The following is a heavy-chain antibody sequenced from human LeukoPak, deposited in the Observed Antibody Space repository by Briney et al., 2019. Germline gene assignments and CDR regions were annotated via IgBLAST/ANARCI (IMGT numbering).Heavy chain of an antibody. V-gene: IGHV3-74*01. J-gene: IGHJ4*02. CDR2: INGYGSST. D-gene: IGHD5-18*01. CDR1: GFTFVSYW. Sequence: TGGSLRLSCAASGFTFVSYWMHWVRQAPGKGLVWVSRINGYGSSTDFADSVKGRFTISRDNAKNTLYLQMNSLRAEDTAVYYCARDAPGNTALDYWGQGTLVTVCS. CDR3: ARDAPGNTALDY.